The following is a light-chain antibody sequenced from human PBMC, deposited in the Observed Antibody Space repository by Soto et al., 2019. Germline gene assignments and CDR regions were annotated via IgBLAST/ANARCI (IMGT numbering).Light chain of an antibody. CDR2: TTN. Sequence: QSVLTQPHSASGTPGQRVTISCSGSSSNIGTSSVHWFQQLPGTAPKLLISTTNQRPSGVPERFSGSKSGTSASLAISGLQSEDEADYYCAARDGSLNGHVFGTGTKVTVL. V-gene: IGLV1-44*01. CDR1: SSNIGTSS. J-gene: IGLJ1*01. CDR3: AARDGSLNGHV.